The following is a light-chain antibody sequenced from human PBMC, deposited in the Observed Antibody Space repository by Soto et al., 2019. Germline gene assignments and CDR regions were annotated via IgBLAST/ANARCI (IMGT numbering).Light chain of an antibody. CDR1: SGHSSYI. V-gene: IGLV4-60*03. J-gene: IGLJ3*02. CDR2: LEGSGSY. CDR3: ETWDSNTWV. Sequence: QLVLTQSPSASASLGSSVKLTCTLSSGHSSYIIAWHQQQPGKAPRYLMKLEGSGSYNKGSRVPDRFSGSSSGADRYLTISNLQSEDEADYYCETWDSNTWVFGGGTKVTVL.